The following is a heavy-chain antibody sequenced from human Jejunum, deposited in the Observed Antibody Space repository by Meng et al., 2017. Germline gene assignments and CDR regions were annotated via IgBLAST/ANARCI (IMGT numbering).Heavy chain of an antibody. CDR3: ARDKYAYALGYFDY. V-gene: IGHV1-18*01. Sequence: QVELVLSGAEVKKPGASMKVSCKASGYPFDRFGVSWIRQAPGQGLEWVGWISAYTGKTDYAQKFQGRVLMTAETSTTTVYMELTSLTSDDTAVYYCARDKYAYALGYFDYWGQGTLVTASS. CDR1: GYPFDRFG. J-gene: IGHJ4*02. CDR2: ISAYTGKT. D-gene: IGHD2-2*01.